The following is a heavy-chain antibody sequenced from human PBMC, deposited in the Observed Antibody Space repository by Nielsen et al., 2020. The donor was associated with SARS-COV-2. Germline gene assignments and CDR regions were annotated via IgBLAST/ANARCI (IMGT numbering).Heavy chain of an antibody. CDR2: ISSSSSYT. Sequence: GGSLRLSCAASGFTFSDYYMSWIRQAPGKGLEWVSYISSSSSYTNYADSVKGRFTISRDNAKNSLYLQMNSLRAEDTAVYYCARDRSSGYYYYYGMDVWGQGTTVTVSS. D-gene: IGHD6-19*01. V-gene: IGHV3-11*05. CDR1: GFTFSDYY. J-gene: IGHJ6*02. CDR3: ARDRSSGYYYYYGMDV.